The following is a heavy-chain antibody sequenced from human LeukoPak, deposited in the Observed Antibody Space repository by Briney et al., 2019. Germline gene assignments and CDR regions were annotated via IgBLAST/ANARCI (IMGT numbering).Heavy chain of an antibody. CDR1: GASISSSTYY. V-gene: IGHV4-39*01. D-gene: IGHD1-26*01. Sequence: HPSDTLSLACTVSGASISSSTYYGGWIRRPPGKGLEWVASIYYSGSTYYNPSLKSRVTISVDTSKNQFSLKLSSVTAADTAVYYCARPVLLWSESYYDYWGQGTLVTVSS. CDR2: IYYSGST. CDR3: ARPVLLWSESYYDY. J-gene: IGHJ4*02.